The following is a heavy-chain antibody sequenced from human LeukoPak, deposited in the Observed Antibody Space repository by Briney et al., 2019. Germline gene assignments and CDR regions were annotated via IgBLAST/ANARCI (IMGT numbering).Heavy chain of an antibody. V-gene: IGHV4-39*07. D-gene: IGHD2-15*01. Sequence: SETLSLTCTVSGGSISSSSYYWGWIRQPPGKGLEWIGSIYYSGSTYYNPSLKSRVTISVDTSKNQFSLKLSSVTAADTAVYYCARDFGSGGSADAFDIWGQGTMVTVSS. J-gene: IGHJ3*02. CDR1: GGSISSSSYY. CDR2: IYYSGST. CDR3: ARDFGSGGSADAFDI.